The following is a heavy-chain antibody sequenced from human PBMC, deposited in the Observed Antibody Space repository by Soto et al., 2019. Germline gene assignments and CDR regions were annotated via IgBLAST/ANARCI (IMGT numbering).Heavy chain of an antibody. D-gene: IGHD6-13*01. CDR1: GFSLSTSGVG. CDR2: IYWDDDK. V-gene: IGHV2-5*02. CDR3: AHSGGSSSWYPYYYYYYMDV. Sequence: SGPTLVKPTQTLTLTCTFSGFSLSTSGVGVGWIRQPPGKALEWLALIYWDDDKRYSPSLKSRLTITKDTSKNQVVLTMTNMDPVDTATYYCAHSGGSSSWYPYYYYYYMDVWGKGTTVTVSS. J-gene: IGHJ6*03.